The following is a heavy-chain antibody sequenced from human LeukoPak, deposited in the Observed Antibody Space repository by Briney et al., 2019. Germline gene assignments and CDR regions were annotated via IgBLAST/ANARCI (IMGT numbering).Heavy chain of an antibody. CDR1: GGSITSTNW. Sequence: PSETLSLTCGVSGGSITSTNWWSWVRQPPGQGLEWIGEISLSGLTNYNPSLKSRVTMALDKSKNHLSLKLSSVTSADTAVYYCARRSSGGGLFDYWGQGTLVTVSS. CDR3: ARRSSGGGLFDY. J-gene: IGHJ4*02. CDR2: ISLSGLT. D-gene: IGHD6-19*01. V-gene: IGHV4-4*02.